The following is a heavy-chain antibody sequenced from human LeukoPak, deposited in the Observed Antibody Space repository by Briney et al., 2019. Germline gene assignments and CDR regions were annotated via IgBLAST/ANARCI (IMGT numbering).Heavy chain of an antibody. CDR2: IYYSGST. J-gene: IGHJ4*02. V-gene: IGHV4-59*01. D-gene: IGHD3-3*01. CDR3: ARQVALEWLLDY. Sequence: PSETLSLTCTVSGGSISSYYWSWIRQPPGKGLEWIGYIYYSGSTNYNPSLKSRVTISVDTSKNQFSLKLSSVTAADTAVYYCARQVALEWLLDYWGQGTLVAVSS. CDR1: GGSISSYY.